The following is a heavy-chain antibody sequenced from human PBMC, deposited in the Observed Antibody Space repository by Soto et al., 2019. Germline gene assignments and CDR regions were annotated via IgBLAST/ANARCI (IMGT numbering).Heavy chain of an antibody. Sequence: GGSLRLSCAASGFTFSNYAMSWVRQAPGKGLEWVSAISGSGGSTYYTDSVKGRFTISRDNSKNTLSLQMNSLRAEDTAVYYCAKDSGGLSYYDFWSGYYELDYWGQGTLVTVSS. CDR1: GFTFSNYA. V-gene: IGHV3-23*01. D-gene: IGHD3-3*01. CDR2: ISGSGGST. J-gene: IGHJ4*02. CDR3: AKDSGGLSYYDFWSGYYELDY.